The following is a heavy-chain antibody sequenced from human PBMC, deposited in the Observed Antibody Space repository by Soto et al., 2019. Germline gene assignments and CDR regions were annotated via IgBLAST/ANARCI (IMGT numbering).Heavy chain of an antibody. J-gene: IGHJ4*02. D-gene: IGHD2-2*01. CDR3: ARARRPYCSSTSCYFHY. Sequence: EVQLVESGGGLVKPGGSLRLSCAASGFTFSSYSMNWVRQAPGKGLEWVSSISSSSSYIYYADSVKGRFTISRDNAKNSLYLQMKSLRAEDTAVYYCARARRPYCSSTSCYFHYWGQGTLVTVSS. V-gene: IGHV3-21*01. CDR1: GFTFSSYS. CDR2: ISSSSSYI.